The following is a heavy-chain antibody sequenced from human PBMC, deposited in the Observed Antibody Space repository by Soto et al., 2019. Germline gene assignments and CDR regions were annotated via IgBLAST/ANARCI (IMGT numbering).Heavy chain of an antibody. V-gene: IGHV4-59*01. J-gene: IGHJ3*02. CDR3: TRVWGHCSGGSCYVNAFDI. Sequence: PSETLSLTCTVSGGSISSYYWSWSRQPPGKGLEWIGYIYYSGSTNYNPSLKSRVTISVDTSKNQFSLKLSSVTAAGTAVYYCTRVWGHCSGGSCYVNAFDIWGQGTMVTVSS. CDR2: IYYSGST. CDR1: GGSISSYY. D-gene: IGHD2-15*01.